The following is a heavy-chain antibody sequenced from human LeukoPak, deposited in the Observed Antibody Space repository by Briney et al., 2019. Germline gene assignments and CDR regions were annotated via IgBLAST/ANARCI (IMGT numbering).Heavy chain of an antibody. Sequence: GGSLRLSCAASGFTFSSYWVHWVRQAPGKGLVWVSPINSDGSSTSYADSVKGRFTIPRDNAKNSLYLQMNSLRAEDTAVYYCARDLITTNWFDPWGQGTLVTVSS. CDR1: GFTFSSYW. CDR2: INSDGSST. J-gene: IGHJ5*02. CDR3: ARDLITTNWFDP. D-gene: IGHD3-22*01. V-gene: IGHV3-74*01.